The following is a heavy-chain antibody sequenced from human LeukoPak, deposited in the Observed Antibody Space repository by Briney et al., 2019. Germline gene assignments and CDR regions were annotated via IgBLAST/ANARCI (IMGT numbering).Heavy chain of an antibody. CDR1: GGSIISSSYY. J-gene: IGHJ4*02. Sequence: SAPLSLTCTVSGGSIISSSYYWGWIRQPPGKGLEWIGSIYYSGSTYYNPSLKSRVTISVDTSKNQFSLKLSSVTAADTAVYYCARTFEFGEFVDYWGQGTLVTVSS. D-gene: IGHD3-10*01. CDR3: ARTFEFGEFVDY. CDR2: IYYSGST. V-gene: IGHV4-39*07.